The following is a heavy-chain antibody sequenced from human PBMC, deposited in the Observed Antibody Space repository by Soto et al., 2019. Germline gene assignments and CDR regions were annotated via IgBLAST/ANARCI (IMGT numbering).Heavy chain of an antibody. Sequence: SETLSLTCTVSGGSISSGGYYWSWIRQHPGKGLEWIGYIYYSGSTYYNPSLKSRVTISVDTSKNQFSLKLSSVTAADTAVYYCARGGGYTALVPSHIDYWGQGTLVTVSS. V-gene: IGHV4-31*03. CDR1: GGSISSGGYY. J-gene: IGHJ4*02. CDR3: ARGGGYTALVPSHIDY. CDR2: IYYSGST. D-gene: IGHD5-18*01.